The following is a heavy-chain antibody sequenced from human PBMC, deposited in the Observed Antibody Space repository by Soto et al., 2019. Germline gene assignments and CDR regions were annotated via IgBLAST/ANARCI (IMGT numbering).Heavy chain of an antibody. Sequence: QVQLQESGPGLLKPSETLSLTCSVSGDSISNYYWTWLRQPPGKGLEWIGYIYYSGTTNYNPSLKSRVTMSVDTSKNQFSLKRSSVTAADTAIYYCARQLITWGQGILVTVPS. CDR1: GDSISNYY. CDR3: ARQLIT. CDR2: IYYSGTT. V-gene: IGHV4-59*08. J-gene: IGHJ4*02.